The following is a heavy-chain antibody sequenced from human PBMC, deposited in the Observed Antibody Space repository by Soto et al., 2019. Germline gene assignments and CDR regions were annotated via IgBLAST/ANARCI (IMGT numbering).Heavy chain of an antibody. Sequence: PGGSLRLSCAASGFTFSSYSMNWVRQAPGKGLEWVSSISSSSSYIYYADSVKGRFTISRDNAKNSLYLQMNSLRAEDTAVYYCARGLGYGSGSNALDYWGQGTLVTVYS. J-gene: IGHJ4*02. CDR3: ARGLGYGSGSNALDY. D-gene: IGHD3-10*01. V-gene: IGHV3-21*01. CDR1: GFTFSSYS. CDR2: ISSSSSYI.